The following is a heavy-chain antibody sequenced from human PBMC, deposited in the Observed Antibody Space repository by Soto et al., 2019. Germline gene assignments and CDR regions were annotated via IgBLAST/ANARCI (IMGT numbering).Heavy chain of an antibody. CDR1: GFTFSSYS. Sequence: GWCLRRSFAASGFTFSSYSMHWVRQAPGKGLEWVAVISYDGSNKYYGDSVKGRFTISRDNSKNTLYLQMNSLRAEDTAVYYCARTAARPAGYFDYWGQGTLVTVSS. V-gene: IGHV3-30-3*01. CDR2: ISYDGSNK. D-gene: IGHD6-6*01. J-gene: IGHJ4*02. CDR3: ARTAARPAGYFDY.